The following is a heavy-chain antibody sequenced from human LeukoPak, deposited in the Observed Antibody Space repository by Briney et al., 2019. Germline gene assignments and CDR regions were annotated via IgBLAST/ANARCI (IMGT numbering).Heavy chain of an antibody. CDR3: ARACYYDSSEEGEVDY. D-gene: IGHD3-22*01. CDR2: IIPILGIA. CDR1: GGTFSSYA. V-gene: IGHV1-69*04. J-gene: IGHJ4*02. Sequence: ASVKVSCKASGGTFSSYASNWVRQAPGQGLEWMGRIIPILGIANYAQKFQGRVTITADKSTSTAYMELSSLRSEDTAVYYCARACYYDSSEEGEVDYWGQGTLVTVSS.